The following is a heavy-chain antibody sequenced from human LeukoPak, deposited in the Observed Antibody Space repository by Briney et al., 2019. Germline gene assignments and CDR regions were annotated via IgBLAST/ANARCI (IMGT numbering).Heavy chain of an antibody. V-gene: IGHV4-4*07. CDR2: IYTSEST. CDR1: GGSISSYY. Sequence: SETLSLTCTVSGGSISSYYWSWIRQPAGKGLEWIGRIYTSESTNYNPSLKSRVTISVDKSKNQFSLKLSSVTAADTAVYYCARGDYYYYMDVWGKGTTVTVSS. CDR3: ARGDYYYYMDV. J-gene: IGHJ6*03.